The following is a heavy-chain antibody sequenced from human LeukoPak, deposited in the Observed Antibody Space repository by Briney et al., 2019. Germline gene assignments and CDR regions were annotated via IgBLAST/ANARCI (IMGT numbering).Heavy chain of an antibody. CDR3: ARELTGGSGSPTGFDY. D-gene: IGHD3-10*01. Sequence: GGSLRLSCAASGFTFSSYSMNWVRQAPGKGLEWVSSISSSSSYIYYADSVKGRFTISRDNAKNSLYLQMNSLRAEDTAVYYCARELTGGSGSPTGFDYWGREPWSPSPQ. J-gene: IGHJ4*02. V-gene: IGHV3-21*01. CDR2: ISSSSSYI. CDR1: GFTFSSYS.